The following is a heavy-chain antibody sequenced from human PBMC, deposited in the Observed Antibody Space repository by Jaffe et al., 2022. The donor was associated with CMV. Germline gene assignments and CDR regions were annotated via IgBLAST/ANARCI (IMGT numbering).Heavy chain of an antibody. D-gene: IGHD3-22*01. J-gene: IGHJ4*02. CDR3: VRSSGRTFDF. CDR2: INPGDSST. CDR1: GYTFTSYY. V-gene: IGHV1-46*01. Sequence: QVQLVQSGAEVKKPGASVKVSCTASGYTFTSYYIHWVRQAPGQRLEWMAIINPGDSSTTNAQRFQGRVTMTRDMSTSTIHMELSSLRSEDTAVYYCVRSSGRTFDFWGQGTLVTVSS.